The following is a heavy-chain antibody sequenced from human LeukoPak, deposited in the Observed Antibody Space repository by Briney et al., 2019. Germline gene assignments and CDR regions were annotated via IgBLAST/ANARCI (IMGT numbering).Heavy chain of an antibody. CDR2: ISAYKGNT. Sequence: ASVKVSCKASGYTFTSYGISWVRQAPGQGLEWMGWISAYKGNTNYAQKLQGRVTMTTDTSTSTAYMELRSLRSDDTAVYYCARDRRMVYAPYFDYWGQGTLVTVSS. CDR1: GYTFTSYG. D-gene: IGHD2-8*01. V-gene: IGHV1-18*01. CDR3: ARDRRMVYAPYFDY. J-gene: IGHJ4*02.